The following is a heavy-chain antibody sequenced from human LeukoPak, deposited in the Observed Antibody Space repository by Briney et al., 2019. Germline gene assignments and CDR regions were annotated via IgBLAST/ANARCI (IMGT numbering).Heavy chain of an antibody. CDR1: GFTFSSDW. J-gene: IGHJ6*02. Sequence: GGSLRLSCAAAGFTFSSDWMQWVRHAPGEGRVWVSRINHNGVSRAYADFVKGRFTMSRDDARGTVYLQMDSLSADDTAVYYCARVPGYVGYFYGMDVWGQGTTVTVSS. D-gene: IGHD2-15*01. CDR3: ARVPGYVGYFYGMDV. CDR2: INHNGVSR. V-gene: IGHV3-74*01.